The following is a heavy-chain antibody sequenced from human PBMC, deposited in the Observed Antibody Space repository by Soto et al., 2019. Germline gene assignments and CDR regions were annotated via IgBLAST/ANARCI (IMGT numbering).Heavy chain of an antibody. CDR1: GDSISSYY. J-gene: IGHJ4*02. V-gene: IGHV4-59*01. CDR3: ALRSMAVVPEY. D-gene: IGHD3-22*01. CDR2: LYYGRSA. Sequence: QVQLQESGPGRVKPSETLSLTCAVSGDSISSYYCMWIRQPPGKGLESIGYLYYGRSANYNPSLKSRVTLSVDTSTNQCSLTLSYMTAADSAVYYCALRSMAVVPEYWGQGTLVTVSS.